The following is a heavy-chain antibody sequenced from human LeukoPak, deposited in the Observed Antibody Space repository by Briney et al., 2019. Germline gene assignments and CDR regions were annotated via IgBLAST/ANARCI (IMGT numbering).Heavy chain of an antibody. J-gene: IGHJ4*02. CDR2: IKQDGSEE. CDR3: YGAVAGDDFDS. CDR1: GFTFSSYW. V-gene: IGHV3-7*01. Sequence: PGGSLRLSCAASGFTFSSYWMSWVRQAPGKGPEWVANIKQDGSEENFVDSVKGRFTISRDNAKKSLYLQMNSLRAEDTAVYYCYGAVAGDDFDSWGQGTLVTVSS. D-gene: IGHD6-19*01.